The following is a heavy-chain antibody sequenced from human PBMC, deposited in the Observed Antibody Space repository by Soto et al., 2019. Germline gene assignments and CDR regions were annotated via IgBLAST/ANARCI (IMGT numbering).Heavy chain of an antibody. CDR3: AKDQGWDGSGRKNWFDP. Sequence: GGSLRLSCAASGFTFSSYAMSWVRQAPGKGLEWVSAISGSGGSTYYADSVKGRFTISRDNSKNTLYLQMNSLRAEDTAVYYCAKDQGWDGSGRKNWFDPWGQGTLVTVSS. CDR2: ISGSGGST. V-gene: IGHV3-23*01. D-gene: IGHD3-10*01. J-gene: IGHJ5*02. CDR1: GFTFSSYA.